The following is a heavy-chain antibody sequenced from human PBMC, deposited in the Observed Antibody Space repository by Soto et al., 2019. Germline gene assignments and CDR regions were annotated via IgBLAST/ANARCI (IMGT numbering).Heavy chain of an antibody. J-gene: IGHJ4*02. CDR1: GYTFTSYG. CDR2: ISADNGDK. Sequence: QAQLVQSGGEVKKPGASVKVSCRASGYTFTSYGYAWVRQAPGQGLEWMGWISADNGDKHYAQKFQCRVTLTTDASTTTAHMELRNLGSDDTAVYSCARSGAYGPSSTCLFDSFWGLGPLVTVSS. V-gene: IGHV1-18*01. D-gene: IGHD6-13*01. CDR3: ARSGAYGPSSTCLFDSF.